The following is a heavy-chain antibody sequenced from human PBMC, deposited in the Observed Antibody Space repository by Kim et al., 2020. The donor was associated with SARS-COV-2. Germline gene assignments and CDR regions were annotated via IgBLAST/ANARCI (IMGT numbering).Heavy chain of an antibody. Sequence: ASVKVSCKVSGSTLIEFSMHWVRQSPGKGLEYMGGFDPEDGEAIYAQKFQGRLTMTEDTSTDTAYMELSSLRSEDTAVYYCATSPITVPRGEIEYWGQGTLVTVSS. CDR1: GSTLIEFS. CDR3: ATSPITVPRGEIEY. V-gene: IGHV1-24*01. CDR2: FDPEDGEA. J-gene: IGHJ4*02. D-gene: IGHD3-10*01.